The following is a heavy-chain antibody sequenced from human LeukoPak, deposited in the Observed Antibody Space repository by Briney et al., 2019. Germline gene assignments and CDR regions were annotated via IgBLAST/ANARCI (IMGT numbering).Heavy chain of an antibody. Sequence: SETLSLTCTVSGGSISSSSYYWGWIRQPPGKGLEWIGSIYYSGSTYYNPSLKSRVTISVDTSKNQFSLKLSSVTAADTAVYYCARRQTNYEKYDYVWGTPLGRGAFDIWGQGTMVTVSS. CDR3: ARRQTNYEKYDYVWGTPLGRGAFDI. V-gene: IGHV4-39*01. CDR2: IYYSGST. D-gene: IGHD3-16*01. J-gene: IGHJ3*02. CDR1: GGSISSSSYY.